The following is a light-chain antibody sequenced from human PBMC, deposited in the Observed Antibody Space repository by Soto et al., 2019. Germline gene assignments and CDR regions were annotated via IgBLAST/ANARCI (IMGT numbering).Light chain of an antibody. V-gene: IGKV3-11*01. J-gene: IGKJ1*01. CDR3: LQHNTYPPT. CDR2: NAS. Sequence: EIVLTQSPATLSLSPGERAILSCRASQSVSTFLAWFQQKPGQPPRLLIYNASNRTTGIPARFSGSGSGTEFTLTISSLQPEDFATYYCLQHNTYPPTFGQGTKVDIK. CDR1: QSVSTF.